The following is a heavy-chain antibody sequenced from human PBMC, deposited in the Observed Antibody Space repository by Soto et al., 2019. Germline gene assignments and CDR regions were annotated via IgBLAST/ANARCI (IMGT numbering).Heavy chain of an antibody. CDR2: IDVGSANA. J-gene: IGHJ4*02. CDR1: GFTFSSSA. D-gene: IGHD3-22*01. CDR3: ARSDYDSSAYFGQTGTFDY. V-gene: IGHV1-58*01. Sequence: ASVKVSCKTSGFTFSSSAVHWVRQARGHRLQWIGWIDVGSANANYAQMLQERVTISRDMSTSTAYMELSSLRPEDTAVYYCARSDYDSSAYFGQTGTFDYWGQGTLVTVSS.